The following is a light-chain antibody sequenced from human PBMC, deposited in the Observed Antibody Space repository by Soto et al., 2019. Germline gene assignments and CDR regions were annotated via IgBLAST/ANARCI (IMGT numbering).Light chain of an antibody. CDR2: GAS. J-gene: IGKJ1*01. V-gene: IGKV3-15*01. Sequence: EIVMTQSPATLSVSPGERATLSCRASQSVGANLAWYQQKPGQAPRLLIYGASTRAAGISPRFIGGGSGTEFTLTISSLQSEDFGVYYCQQYTYWPRTFGQGTKVGIK. CDR3: QQYTYWPRT. CDR1: QSVGAN.